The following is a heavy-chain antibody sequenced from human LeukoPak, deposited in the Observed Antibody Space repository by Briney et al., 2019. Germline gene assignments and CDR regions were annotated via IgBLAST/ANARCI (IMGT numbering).Heavy chain of an antibody. V-gene: IGHV4-59*01. CDR3: ARVGGTYDYEDY. D-gene: IGHD3-22*01. CDR1: GDSINRDY. J-gene: IGHJ4*02. CDR2: LFYSGST. Sequence: SEALTLTSTARGDSINRDYWGWIRKPPGKGLEWIGYLFYSGSTNYNPSLKSRVTISVDTSKNQFSLKLTSVTAADTAVYYCARVGGTYDYEDYWGQGTLVTVSS.